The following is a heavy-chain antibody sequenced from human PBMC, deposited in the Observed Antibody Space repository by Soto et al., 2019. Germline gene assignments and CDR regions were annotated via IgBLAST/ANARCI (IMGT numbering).Heavy chain of an antibody. J-gene: IGHJ4*02. D-gene: IGHD3-9*01. V-gene: IGHV3-53*01. Sequence: VQLVESGGGLIQPGGSLRLSCAASGFTVSNNHMTWVRQAAGKGVELVSFVHGGGSASYADSVKRQFTISTDNSKNTLYLQTDSLRAEDTGIYYCAGGLTTAAGLDYWGRGTLVTVSS. CDR1: GFTVSNNH. CDR3: AGGLTTAAGLDY. CDR2: VHGGGSA.